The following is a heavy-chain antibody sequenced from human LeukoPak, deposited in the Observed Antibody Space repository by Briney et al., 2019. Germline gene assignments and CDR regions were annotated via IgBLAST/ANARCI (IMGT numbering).Heavy chain of an antibody. CDR1: GFTFSSYA. CDR3: AKDPYSYGYPYYFDY. J-gene: IGHJ4*02. CDR2: ISGSGGST. D-gene: IGHD5-18*01. Sequence: GGSLRLSCAASGFTFSSYAMSWVRQAPGKGLDWVSAISGSGGSTYYADSVKGRFTISRDNSKNTLYLQMNSLRAEDTAVYYCAKDPYSYGYPYYFDYWGQGTLVTVSS. V-gene: IGHV3-23*01.